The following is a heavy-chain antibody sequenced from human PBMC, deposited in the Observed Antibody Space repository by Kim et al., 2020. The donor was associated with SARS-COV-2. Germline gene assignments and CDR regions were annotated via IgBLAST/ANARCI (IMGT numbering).Heavy chain of an antibody. V-gene: IGHV3-33*05. J-gene: IGHJ6*02. CDR3: ARDRDFSPIAVAGPAGMDV. CDR2: ISYDGSNK. CDR1: GFTFSSYG. D-gene: IGHD6-19*01. Sequence: GGSLRLSCAASGFTFSSYGMHWVRQAPGKGLEWVAVISYDGSNKYYADSVKGRFTISRDNSKNTLYLQMNSLRAEDTAVYYCARDRDFSPIAVAGPAGMDVWGQGTTVTVSS.